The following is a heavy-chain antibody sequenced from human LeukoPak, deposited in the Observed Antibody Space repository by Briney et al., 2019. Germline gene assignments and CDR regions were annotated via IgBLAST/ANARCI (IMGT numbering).Heavy chain of an antibody. D-gene: IGHD5-12*01. CDR3: ARHSGSGRQALGY. J-gene: IGHJ4*02. Sequence: ASVKVSCKASGYTFSNYGISWVRQAPGLGLEWMGWTSYNGNTNYAQKFQDRVTMTTDTSTTTAYMELRSLESDDTAVYYCARHSGSGRQALGYWGQGTLVTVSS. CDR2: TSYNGNT. CDR1: GYTFSNYG. V-gene: IGHV1-18*04.